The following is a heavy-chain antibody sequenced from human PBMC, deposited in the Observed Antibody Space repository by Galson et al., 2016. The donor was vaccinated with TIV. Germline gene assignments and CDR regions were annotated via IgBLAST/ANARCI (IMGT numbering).Heavy chain of an antibody. J-gene: IGHJ4*02. CDR3: ARAPISIFGLATSYYFDY. V-gene: IGHV2-70*17. CDR2: IDWDDDK. D-gene: IGHD3-3*01. Sequence: PALVKPTQTLTLTCTFSGFSLCTYGMSVGWIRQPPGKALEWLARIDWDDDKFYNSSLKTRLTISKDISRNQVVLTMTNMDPVDTATYYCARAPISIFGLATSYYFDYWGQGTLVTVSS. CDR1: GFSLCTYGMS.